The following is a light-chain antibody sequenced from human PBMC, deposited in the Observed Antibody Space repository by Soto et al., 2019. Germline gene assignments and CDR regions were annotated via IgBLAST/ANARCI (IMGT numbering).Light chain of an antibody. V-gene: IGLV2-23*02. CDR1: TSDVGGYNF. Sequence: QSALTQPASVSASPGQSITISCTGSTSDVGGYNFVSWYQHHPGKAPKVMIYEVSERPSGVSNRFSGSKSGNTASLTISGLQAEDEADYYCCSYAGSGTYVFGTGTKLTV. J-gene: IGLJ1*01. CDR2: EVS. CDR3: CSYAGSGTYV.